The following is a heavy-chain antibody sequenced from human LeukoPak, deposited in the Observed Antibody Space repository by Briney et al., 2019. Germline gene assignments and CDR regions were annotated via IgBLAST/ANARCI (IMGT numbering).Heavy chain of an antibody. J-gene: IGHJ4*02. D-gene: IGHD1-26*01. V-gene: IGHV1-69*04. Sequence: ASVKVSCKASGGTFSSYAINWVRQAPGQGLEWMGRIIPILGIANYAQKFQGRVTITADKSTSTAYMELSSLRSEDTAVYYCARANSGIVGATTVDYWGQGTLVTVSS. CDR1: GGTFSSYA. CDR2: IIPILGIA. CDR3: ARANSGIVGATTVDY.